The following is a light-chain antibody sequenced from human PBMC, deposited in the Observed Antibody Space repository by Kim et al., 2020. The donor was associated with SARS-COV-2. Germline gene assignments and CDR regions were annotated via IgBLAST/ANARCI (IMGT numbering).Light chain of an antibody. CDR2: VAS. J-gene: IGKJ4*01. Sequence: PGGRATPSCSASRNIDTYIAWDQQRPGQAPRLLVYVASNRATGVPDRFSGSGSGTDFTLTISSLEPEDVSIYDYQQQNSCPPAVTFGGGTKVDIK. CDR1: RNIDTY. CDR3: QQQNSCPPAVT. V-gene: IGKV3-11*01.